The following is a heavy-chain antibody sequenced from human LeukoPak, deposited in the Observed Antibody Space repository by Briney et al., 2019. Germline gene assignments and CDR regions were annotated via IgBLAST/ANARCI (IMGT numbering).Heavy chain of an antibody. J-gene: IGHJ5*02. CDR3: ARDKAAAGSRNWFDP. CDR1: GYTISGYY. D-gene: IGHD6-13*01. Sequence: ASVKVSCKASGYTISGYYIHWVRQAPGQGLVWMGWINPNGGDTRYAQKFQGRVTMTRDTSISTAYMELSRLTSDDTAVYYCARDKAAAGSRNWFDPWGQGSLVTVSS. CDR2: INPNGGDT. V-gene: IGHV1-2*02.